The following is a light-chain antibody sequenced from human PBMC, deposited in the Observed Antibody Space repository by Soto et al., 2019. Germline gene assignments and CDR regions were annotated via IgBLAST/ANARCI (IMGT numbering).Light chain of an antibody. CDR1: QSVSSSY. V-gene: IGKV3-20*01. CDR2: GAS. CDR3: QQYGSSPWT. J-gene: IGKJ1*01. Sequence: EIAVTQSPGTLSLSPEERATLSCRASQSVSSSYLAWYQQKPGQAPRLLIYGASSRATGIPDRFSGSGSGTDFTLTISRLEPEDFAVYYCQQYGSSPWTFGQGTKVEIK.